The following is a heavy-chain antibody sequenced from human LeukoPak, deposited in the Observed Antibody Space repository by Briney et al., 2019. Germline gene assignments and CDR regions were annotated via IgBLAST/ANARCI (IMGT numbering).Heavy chain of an antibody. J-gene: IGHJ4*02. V-gene: IGHV3-48*03. D-gene: IGHD5-24*01. CDR2: ISSSRSTI. Sequence: PGGSLRLSCAASGFTFSSYEMNWVRQAPGKGLEWVSYISSSRSTIYYADSVKGRFTISRDNAKNSLYLQMNSLRDEDTAVYYCATWLQYYFDYWGQGTLVTVSS. CDR3: ATWLQYYFDY. CDR1: GFTFSSYE.